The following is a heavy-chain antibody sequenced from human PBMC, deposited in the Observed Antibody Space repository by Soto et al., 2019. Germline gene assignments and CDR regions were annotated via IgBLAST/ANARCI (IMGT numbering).Heavy chain of an antibody. J-gene: IGHJ6*02. V-gene: IGHV1-24*01. CDR2: FDPEDGET. CDR3: ATKALPGIAADEYYYYGMDV. CDR1: GYTLTVLS. D-gene: IGHD6-13*01. Sequence: ASVKVSCKVSGYTLTVLSMHWVRQAPGKGLEWMGGFDPEDGETIYAQKFQGRVTMTEDTSTDTAYMELSSLRSEDTAVYYCATKALPGIAADEYYYYGMDVWGQGTTVTVSS.